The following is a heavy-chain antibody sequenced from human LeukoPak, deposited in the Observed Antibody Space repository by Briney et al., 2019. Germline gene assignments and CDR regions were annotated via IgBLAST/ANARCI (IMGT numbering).Heavy chain of an antibody. CDR3: ARDQNWVFDY. CDR1: GFTFSSYA. J-gene: IGHJ4*02. D-gene: IGHD7-27*01. Sequence: PGGSLRLSCAASGFTFSSYAMGWVRQAPGKGLEWVAHIRSDTKTIVYADSVKGRFIISRDNAKNSLSLQMNSLRVEDTAVYYCARDQNWVFDYWGQGTLVTVSS. V-gene: IGHV3-48*01. CDR2: IRSDTKTI.